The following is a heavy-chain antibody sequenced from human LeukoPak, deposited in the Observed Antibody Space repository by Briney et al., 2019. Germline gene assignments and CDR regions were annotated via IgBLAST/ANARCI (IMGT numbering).Heavy chain of an antibody. D-gene: IGHD6-19*01. CDR3: ATGVSGWFFDY. Sequence: ASVKVSCKASGYTFTSYDINWVRQATGQGLEWMGWTNPNSGNTGYAQKFQGRVTMTEDTSTDTAYMELSSLRSEDTAVYYCATGVSGWFFDYWGQGTLVTVSS. CDR1: GYTFTSYD. CDR2: TNPNSGNT. V-gene: IGHV1-8*01. J-gene: IGHJ4*02.